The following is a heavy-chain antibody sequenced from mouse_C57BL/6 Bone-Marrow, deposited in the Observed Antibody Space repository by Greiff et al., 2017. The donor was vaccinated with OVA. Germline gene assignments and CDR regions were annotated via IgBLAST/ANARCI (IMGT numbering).Heavy chain of an antibody. CDR1: GYSITSGYY. CDR2: ISYDGSN. Sequence: EVQLVESGPGLVKPSQSLSLTCSVTGYSITSGYYWNWIRQFPGNKLEWMGYISYDGSNNYNPSLKNRSSITRDTSKNQFFLKLNSVTTEDTATYYCARGLSGYWGQGTTLTVSS. CDR3: ARGLSGY. D-gene: IGHD1-1*02. J-gene: IGHJ2*01. V-gene: IGHV3-6*01.